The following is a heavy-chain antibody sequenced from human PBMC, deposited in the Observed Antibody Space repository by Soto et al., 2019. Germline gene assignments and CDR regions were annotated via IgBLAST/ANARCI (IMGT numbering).Heavy chain of an antibody. Sequence: GESLKISCAASGFTFSSYGMHWVRQAPGKGLEWVAVIWYDGSNKYYADSVKGRFTISRDNSKNTLYLQMNSLRAEDTAVYYCARASDGYKYYFDYWGQGTLVTVSS. CDR3: ARASDGYKYYFDY. J-gene: IGHJ4*02. V-gene: IGHV3-33*01. CDR1: GFTFSSYG. D-gene: IGHD5-12*01. CDR2: IWYDGSNK.